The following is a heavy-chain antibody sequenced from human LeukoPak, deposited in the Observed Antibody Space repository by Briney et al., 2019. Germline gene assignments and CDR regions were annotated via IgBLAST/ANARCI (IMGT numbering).Heavy chain of an antibody. CDR3: ARKMADTVNNWFDP. CDR2: IDTKTGNP. D-gene: IGHD4-11*01. Sequence: ASVKVSCKASGYTFTNYAMNWVRQAPGQGLEWMGWIDTKTGNPTYAQGFTGRFVFSLDTSVSTAYLQISSLKAEDTAVYYCARKMADTVNNWFDPWGQGTLVTVSS. CDR1: GYTFTNYA. V-gene: IGHV7-4-1*02. J-gene: IGHJ5*02.